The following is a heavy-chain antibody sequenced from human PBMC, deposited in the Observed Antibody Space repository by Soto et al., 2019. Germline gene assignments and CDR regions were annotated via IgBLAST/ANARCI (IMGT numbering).Heavy chain of an antibody. Sequence: GASVKVSCKASGYTFTSYAMNWVRQAPGQGLEWMGWINTNTGNPTYAQGFTGRFVFSLDTSVSTAYLQICSLKAEDTAVYYCAVDLYYYGSGSYYTWGQGTPVTVSS. D-gene: IGHD3-10*01. CDR1: GYTFTSYA. CDR3: AVDLYYYGSGSYYT. J-gene: IGHJ5*02. V-gene: IGHV7-4-1*01. CDR2: INTNTGNP.